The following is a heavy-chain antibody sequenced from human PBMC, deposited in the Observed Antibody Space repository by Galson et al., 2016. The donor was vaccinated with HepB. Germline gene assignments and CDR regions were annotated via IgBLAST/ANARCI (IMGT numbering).Heavy chain of an antibody. Sequence: SLRLSCAASGFNFASFDMHWVRQAPGKGLEWVASISDDGDTTYYVDSVKGRFTVSRDNSKNTFFLQMNSLRTEDTAIFYCAREGRDYFQNTMDVWGKGTTSPSPQ. CDR1: GFNFASFD. CDR3: AREGRDYFQNTMDV. J-gene: IGHJ6*04. V-gene: IGHV3-30-3*01. CDR2: ISDDGDTT. D-gene: IGHD2/OR15-2a*01.